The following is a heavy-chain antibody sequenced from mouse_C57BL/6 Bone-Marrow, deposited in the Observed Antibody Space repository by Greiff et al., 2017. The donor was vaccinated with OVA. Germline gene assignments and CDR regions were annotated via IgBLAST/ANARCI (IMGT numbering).Heavy chain of an antibody. CDR1: GFTFSSYA. Sequence: EVHLVESGEGLVKPGGSLKLSCAASGFTFSSYAMSWVRQTLEKRLEWVAYISSGGDYIYYADTVKGRFTISRDNARNTLYLQMSSLKSEDTAMYYCTRDRASSHWYFDVWGTGTTVTVSS. CDR2: ISSGGDYI. V-gene: IGHV5-9-1*02. CDR3: TRDRASSHWYFDV. J-gene: IGHJ1*03. D-gene: IGHD1-1*01.